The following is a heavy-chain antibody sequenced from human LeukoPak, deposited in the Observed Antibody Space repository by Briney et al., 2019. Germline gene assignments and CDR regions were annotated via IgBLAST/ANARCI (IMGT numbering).Heavy chain of an antibody. V-gene: IGHV3-53*01. CDR1: GFTVSSNY. J-gene: IGHJ3*02. Sequence: GGSLRLSCAASGFTVSSNYMSWVRQAPGKWLEWVSVIYSGGSTYYADSVKGRFTISRDNSKNTLYLQMNSLRAEDTAVYYCARSGSYYNGNAFDIWGQGTMVTVSS. CDR3: ARSGSYYNGNAFDI. D-gene: IGHD3-10*01. CDR2: IYSGGST.